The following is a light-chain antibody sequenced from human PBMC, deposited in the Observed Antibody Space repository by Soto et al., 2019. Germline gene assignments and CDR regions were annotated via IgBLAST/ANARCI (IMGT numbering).Light chain of an antibody. CDR3: QEYGSSPLCT. CDR1: QSVSSSY. Sequence: EIVLTQSPGTLSLSPGERATLSCRASQSVSSSYLAWYQQKPGQAPRLLIYGASSRATGMPDRFSGSGSGTDFTLTMSRLEPEDFAVYYCQEYGSSPLCTFGQGTKLEIK. CDR2: GAS. J-gene: IGKJ2*02. V-gene: IGKV3-20*01.